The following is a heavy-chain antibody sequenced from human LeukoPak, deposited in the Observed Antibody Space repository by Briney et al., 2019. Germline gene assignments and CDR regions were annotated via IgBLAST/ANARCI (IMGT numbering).Heavy chain of an antibody. V-gene: IGHV1-69*05. CDR3: ARGTEMATTHQGPYYYYYYMDV. CDR1: GGIFSSYA. D-gene: IGHD5-24*01. Sequence: SVKVSCKASGGIFSSYAISWVRQAPGQGLEWMGGIIPIFGTANYAQKFQGRVTITTDESTSTAYMELSSLRSEDTAVYYCARGTEMATTHQGPYYYYYYMDVWGKGTTVTVSS. J-gene: IGHJ6*03. CDR2: IIPIFGTA.